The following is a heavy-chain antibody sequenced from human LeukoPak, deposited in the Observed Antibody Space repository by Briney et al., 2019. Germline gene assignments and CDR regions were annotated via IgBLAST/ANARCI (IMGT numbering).Heavy chain of an antibody. CDR3: AREGGKYNWNTYYFDY. J-gene: IGHJ4*02. CDR1: GFTFSSYG. Sequence: GGSLRLSCAASGFTFSSYGMHWVRQAPGKGLEWVAVIWYDGSNKYYADSVKGRFTISRDNSKNTLYLQMNSLRAEDTAVYYCAREGGKYNWNTYYFDYWGQGTLVTVSS. V-gene: IGHV3-33*08. D-gene: IGHD1/OR15-1a*01. CDR2: IWYDGSNK.